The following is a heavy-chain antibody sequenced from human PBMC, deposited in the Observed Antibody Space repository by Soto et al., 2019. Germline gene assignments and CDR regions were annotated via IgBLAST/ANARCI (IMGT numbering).Heavy chain of an antibody. CDR3: ARSVVGYCSSTSCYRGITGTLPLPY. CDR2: INPNSGGT. CDR1: GYTFTGYY. D-gene: IGHD2-2*01. V-gene: IGHV1-2*04. J-gene: IGHJ4*02. Sequence: VASVKVSCKASGYTFTGYYMHWVRQAPGQGLEWMGWINPNSGGTNYAQKFQGWVTMTRDTSISTAYMELSRLRSDDTAVYYCARSVVGYCSSTSCYRGITGTLPLPYWGQGTLVTVSS.